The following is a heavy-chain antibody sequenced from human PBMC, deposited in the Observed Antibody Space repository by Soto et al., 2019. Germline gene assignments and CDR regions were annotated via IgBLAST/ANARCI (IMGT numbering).Heavy chain of an antibody. CDR1: GGSISRYY. CDR3: ARSGSYPRSGMDV. V-gene: IGHV4-59*01. Sequence: PSETLSLTCTVSGGSISRYYWSWIRQPPGKGLEWIGYIYYSGSTNYNPSLKSRVTISVDTSKNQFSLKLSSVTAADTAVYYCARSGSYPRSGMDVWGQGTTVPVSS. D-gene: IGHD3-10*01. CDR2: IYYSGST. J-gene: IGHJ6*02.